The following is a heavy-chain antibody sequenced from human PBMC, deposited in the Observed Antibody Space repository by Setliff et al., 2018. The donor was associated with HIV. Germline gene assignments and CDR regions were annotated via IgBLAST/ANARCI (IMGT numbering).Heavy chain of an antibody. CDR2: INPKSGAT. CDR1: GYSFTGYY. Sequence: ASVKVSCKASGYSFTGYYVNWVRQAPGQGLEWMGRINPKSGATNLAQKFQGRVTMTRDTSISTAYMELSRLRSDDTAVYYCARLGIQLWSYAFDIWGQGTMVTVSS. J-gene: IGHJ3*02. D-gene: IGHD5-18*01. CDR3: ARLGIQLWSYAFDI. V-gene: IGHV1-2*06.